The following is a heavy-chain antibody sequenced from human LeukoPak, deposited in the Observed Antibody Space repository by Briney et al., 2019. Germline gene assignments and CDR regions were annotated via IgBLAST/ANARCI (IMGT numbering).Heavy chain of an antibody. V-gene: IGHV3-74*03. CDR2: LRSSGNGT. CDR3: VRGREVRGRSMDV. CDR1: GFTFRNYL. D-gene: IGHD3-10*01. J-gene: IGHJ6*04. Sequence: GGSLRLSCAVSGFTFRNYLMHWVRQAPGKGLVWVSRLRSSGNGTTYADSVKGRFTISRDNAKNTLFLQMNSLRIEDTAVYYCVRGREVRGRSMDVWGKGTTVIVSP.